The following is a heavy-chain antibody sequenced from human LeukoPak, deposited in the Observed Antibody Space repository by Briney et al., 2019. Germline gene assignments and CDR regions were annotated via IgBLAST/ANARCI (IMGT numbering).Heavy chain of an antibody. J-gene: IGHJ6*03. CDR1: GFTFRSYS. V-gene: IGHV3-48*01. D-gene: IGHD3-3*01. CDR3: ARDGPFYDSWSGYYPGGYYYYYYMDV. Sequence: GGSLRLSCAASGFTFRSYSMNWVRQAPGKGLEWVSYISSSSSTIYYADSVKGRFTISRDNAKNSLYLQMNSLRAEDTAVYYCARDGPFYDSWSGYYPGGYYYYYYMDVWGKGTTVTVSS. CDR2: ISSSSSTI.